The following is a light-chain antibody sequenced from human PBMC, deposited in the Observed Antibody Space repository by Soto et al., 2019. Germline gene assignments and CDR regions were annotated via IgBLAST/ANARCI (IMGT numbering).Light chain of an antibody. V-gene: IGLV1-44*01. CDR2: SFN. Sequence: QAVVTQAPSVSGTPGQRVTISCSGSSSNIGSNTVNWYQQLPGTAPKLLMYSFNERPSRVPDRFSGSKSGTSASLAIRGLQFEDEADYYCAAWDDSLKAYVFGTGTKVTVL. CDR1: SSNIGSNT. J-gene: IGLJ1*01. CDR3: AAWDDSLKAYV.